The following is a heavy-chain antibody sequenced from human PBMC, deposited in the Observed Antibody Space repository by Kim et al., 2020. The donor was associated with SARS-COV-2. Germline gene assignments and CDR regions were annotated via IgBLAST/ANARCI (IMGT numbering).Heavy chain of an antibody. D-gene: IGHD1-1*01. V-gene: IGHV1-46*01. CDR2: IYPLDGTT. J-gene: IGHJ4*02. Sequence: ASVKVSCKTSGYGFTSNYLHWVRLAPGQGLEWMGMIYPLDGTTTYAQKFQGRVTMTSDTSTRTVYMELSRLTSEDTAVYYCARDLEGFDYWGQGTLVTVSS. CDR1: GYGFTSNY. CDR3: ARDLEGFDY.